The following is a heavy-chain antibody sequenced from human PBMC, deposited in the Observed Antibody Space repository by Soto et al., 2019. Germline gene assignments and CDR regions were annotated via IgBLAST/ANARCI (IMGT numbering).Heavy chain of an antibody. J-gene: IGHJ5*02. V-gene: IGHV4-4*02. CDR3: ARVWTKVTIWFGP. CDR1: GGPISSSNW. CDR2: IYHSGST. D-gene: IGHD4-17*01. Sequence: PSETLSLTCAVSGGPISSSNWWSWVRQPPGKGLEWIGEIYHSGSTYYNPSLKSRVTISVDKSKNQFSLKLSSVTAADTAVYYYARVWTKVTIWFGPWGEGTLVTVAS.